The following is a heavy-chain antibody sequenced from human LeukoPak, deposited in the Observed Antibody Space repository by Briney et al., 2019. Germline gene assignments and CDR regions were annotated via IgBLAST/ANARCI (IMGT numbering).Heavy chain of an antibody. D-gene: IGHD3-22*01. Sequence: GGSLRLSCAASEFSVGSNYMTWVRQAPGKGLEWVSLIYSGGSTYYADSVKGRFTISRDNAKNSLYLQMNNLRAEDTALYYCARGLMGGYPHFEYWGQGTLVTVSS. CDR3: ARGLMGGYPHFEY. V-gene: IGHV3-66*01. J-gene: IGHJ4*02. CDR2: IYSGGST. CDR1: EFSVGSNY.